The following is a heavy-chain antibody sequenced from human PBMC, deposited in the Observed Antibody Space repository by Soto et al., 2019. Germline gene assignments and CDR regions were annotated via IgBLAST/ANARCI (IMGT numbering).Heavy chain of an antibody. CDR2: ISWDGGNT. J-gene: IGHJ4*02. D-gene: IGHD3-3*01. CDR3: AKGAITDFGSGTLYYFDD. V-gene: IGHV3-43*01. Sequence: EVQLVESGGVVVQPGGSLRLSCAASGFTFDDYTMHWVRQAPGKGLEWVSLISWDGGNTYYADSVKGRFTISRDNSKNSLSLQMNSLSTEDTALYYCAKGAITDFGSGTLYYFDDWGQGTLVTVSS. CDR1: GFTFDDYT.